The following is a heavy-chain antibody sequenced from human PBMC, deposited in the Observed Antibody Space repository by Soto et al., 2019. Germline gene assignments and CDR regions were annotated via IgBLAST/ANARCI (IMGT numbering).Heavy chain of an antibody. D-gene: IGHD3-10*01. CDR1: GFSLSTSGVG. V-gene: IGHV2-5*02. CDR2: IYWDDDK. J-gene: IGHJ4*02. Sequence: QITLKESGTTLVKPTQNLTLTCTFSGFSLSTSGVGVGWIRQHPGKALEWLALIYWDDDKRYSPSLKSRLTITKDPSKNQVVLTMTNMDPVDTATYYCAHKRGGELWLNYFDYWGQVTLVTVSS. CDR3: AHKRGGELWLNYFDY.